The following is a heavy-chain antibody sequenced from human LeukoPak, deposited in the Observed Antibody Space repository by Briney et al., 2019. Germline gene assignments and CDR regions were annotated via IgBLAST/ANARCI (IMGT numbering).Heavy chain of an antibody. V-gene: IGHV4-59*08. J-gene: IGHJ5*02. CDR1: GGSISSYY. CDR3: ARLSYPNWFDP. Sequence: PSETLSLTCTVSGGSISSYYWSWLRQPPGKGLEWIGDIFYSGSTNYNPSLKSRVTISVDTSKNQFSLRLSSVTAADTAVYYCARLSYPNWFDPWGQGTLVTVSS. CDR2: IFYSGST.